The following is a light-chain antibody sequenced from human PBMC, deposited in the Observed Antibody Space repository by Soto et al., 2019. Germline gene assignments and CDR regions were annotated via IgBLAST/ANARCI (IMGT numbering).Light chain of an antibody. V-gene: IGKV3-15*01. CDR3: QQYDDWRLYT. CDR2: GAS. J-gene: IGKJ2*01. Sequence: EIVMTQYPDTLSVSLGERATLSCRASQSVSSNLAWYQQKPGHAPRLLIYGASPRATGFPPRFSGSGSGPEFTLSINNLQSEDFAVYFCQQYDDWRLYTFGQGTTLEI. CDR1: QSVSSN.